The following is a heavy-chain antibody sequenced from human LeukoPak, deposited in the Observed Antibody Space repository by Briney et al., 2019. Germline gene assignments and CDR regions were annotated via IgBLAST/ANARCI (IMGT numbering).Heavy chain of an antibody. CDR3: AKGLFSDWAFDAFDI. Sequence: RPGGSLRLSCAASGFTFDDYAMHWVRQAPGKGLEWVSLISGDGGSTYYADSVKGRFTISRDNSKNSLYLQMNSLRPEDTALYYCAKGLFSDWAFDAFDIWGQGTMVTVSS. CDR1: GFTFDDYA. D-gene: IGHD6-19*01. CDR2: ISGDGGST. V-gene: IGHV3-43*02. J-gene: IGHJ3*02.